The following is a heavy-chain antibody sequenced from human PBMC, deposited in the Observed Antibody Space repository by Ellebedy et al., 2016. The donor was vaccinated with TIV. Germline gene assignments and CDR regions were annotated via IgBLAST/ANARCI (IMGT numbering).Heavy chain of an antibody. V-gene: IGHV4-39*01. CDR3: ARLLDYDSSGPDY. CDR1: GDSISSSRDH. D-gene: IGHD3-22*01. J-gene: IGHJ4*02. CDR2: IYYSGYT. Sequence: SETLSLTCTVSGDSISSSRDHWGWIRRPPGKGLEWIGSIYYSGYTYYNPSLKSRVSISEDTSKNQFSLEVRSATAADTAVYYCARLLDYDSSGPDYWGQGTLVTVSS.